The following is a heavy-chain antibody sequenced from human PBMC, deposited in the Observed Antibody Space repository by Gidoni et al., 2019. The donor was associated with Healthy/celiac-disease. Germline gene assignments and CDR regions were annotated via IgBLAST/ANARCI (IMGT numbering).Heavy chain of an antibody. J-gene: IGHJ5*02. CDR2: IYYSGST. CDR3: ARDHDSSGYFFDP. D-gene: IGHD3-22*01. CDR1: GGSSSSYY. Sequence: QVQLQESGPGLVKPSETLSLTCPVPGGSSSSYYWSWFRQPPGEGLEWIGYIYYSGSTNHNPSLKSRVTRSLDTSNNQFSLKLSSVIAADTAVYYCARDHDSSGYFFDPWGQGTLVTVSS. V-gene: IGHV4-59*01.